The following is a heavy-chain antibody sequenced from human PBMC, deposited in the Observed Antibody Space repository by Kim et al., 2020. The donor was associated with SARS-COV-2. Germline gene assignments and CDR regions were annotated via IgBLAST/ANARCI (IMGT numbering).Heavy chain of an antibody. CDR3: AKLSWDFWTVPKSESG. D-gene: IGHD3-3*01. Sequence: DTVKGRFTISRDNSKNTLDLQMNSLRVEDTAIYYCAKLSWDFWTVPKSESGWGQGTQVTVAS. J-gene: IGHJ4*02. V-gene: IGHV3-23*01.